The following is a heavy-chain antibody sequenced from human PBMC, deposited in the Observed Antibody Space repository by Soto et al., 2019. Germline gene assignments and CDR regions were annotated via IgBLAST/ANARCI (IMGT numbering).Heavy chain of an antibody. V-gene: IGHV3-23*01. CDR1: GFTFSNYV. CDR2: ISGSGDRT. Sequence: HPGGSLRLSCAASGFTFSNYVITWVRQAPGKGLEWVSGISGSGDRTYYADSVKGRFTISRDNSKNTLYLQMNSLRAEDTAVYYCAKDTNYDFWSGDVGYFDYWGQGTKVTVSS. J-gene: IGHJ4*02. D-gene: IGHD3-3*01. CDR3: AKDTNYDFWSGDVGYFDY.